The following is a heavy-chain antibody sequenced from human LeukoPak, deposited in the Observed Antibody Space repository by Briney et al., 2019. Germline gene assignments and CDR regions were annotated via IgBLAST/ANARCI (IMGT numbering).Heavy chain of an antibody. V-gene: IGHV4-59*11. J-gene: IGHJ6*03. CDR1: GGSISSHY. CDR2: IYYSGST. CDR3: ARTNYYDSSGYRYYCYYYYMDV. D-gene: IGHD3-22*01. Sequence: SETLSLTCTVSGGSISSHYWSWIRQPPGKGLEWIGYIYYSGSTNYNPSLKSRVTISVDTSKNQFSLKLSSVTAADTAVYYCARTNYYDSSGYRYYCYYYYMDVWGKGTTVTVSS.